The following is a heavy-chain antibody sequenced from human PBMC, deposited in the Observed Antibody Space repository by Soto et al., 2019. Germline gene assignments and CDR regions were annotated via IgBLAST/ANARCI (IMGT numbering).Heavy chain of an antibody. CDR2: ISGSGGST. J-gene: IGHJ6*02. CDR1: GFTFSSYA. V-gene: IGHV3-23*01. CDR3: AKAPASDIYSCYCMDV. D-gene: IGHD2-15*01. Sequence: EVQLLASGGGLVQPGGSLRLSCAASGFTFSSYAMSWVLQAPGKGLEWVSAISGSGGSTYYADSVKGQFTIPKDNSKNTQSLQMNSLLAEDTAVYYCAKAPASDIYSCYCMDVGGQGTPGTVSS.